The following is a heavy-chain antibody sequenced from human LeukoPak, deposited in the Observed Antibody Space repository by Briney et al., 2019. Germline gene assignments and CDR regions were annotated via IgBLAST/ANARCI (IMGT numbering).Heavy chain of an antibody. CDR2: VYYTGST. CDR3: ARRRRIAAAGTDAFDI. V-gene: IGHV4-59*08. J-gene: IGHJ3*02. Sequence: SETLSLTCTVSGGSISSYYWSWIRQPPGKGLEWIGYVYYTGSTNYNPSLKSRVTISVDTSKNQFSLKLNSVTAADTAVYYCARRRRIAAAGTDAFDIWGQGTMVTVSS. D-gene: IGHD6-13*01. CDR1: GGSISSYY.